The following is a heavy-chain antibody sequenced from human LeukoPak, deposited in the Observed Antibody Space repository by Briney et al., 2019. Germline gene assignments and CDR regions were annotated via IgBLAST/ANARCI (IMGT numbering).Heavy chain of an antibody. J-gene: IGHJ6*02. CDR1: GGSISSYY. Sequence: SETLSLTCTVSGGSISSYYWSWIRQPPGKGLEWIGYIYYSGSTYYNPSLKSRVTISVDTSKNQFSLKLSSVAAADTAVYYCXXXXXXXXXXXXSGYSNYYYGMDVWGQGTTVTVSS. CDR3: XXXXXXXXXXXXSGYSNYYYGMDV. CDR2: IYYSGST. D-gene: IGHD3-22*01. V-gene: IGHV4-59*08.